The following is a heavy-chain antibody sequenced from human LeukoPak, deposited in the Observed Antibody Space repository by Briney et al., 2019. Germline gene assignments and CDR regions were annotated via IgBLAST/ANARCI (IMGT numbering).Heavy chain of an antibody. D-gene: IGHD1-26*01. CDR1: TFTFSSYE. Sequence: GGSLRLSCAASTFTFSSYEMIWVRQAPGRGLEWFSYISSRSSTIYYADSVKGRFTISRDNAKKSLYLQMNSLRAEDTAVYYCATDRIVGATYEYWGQGTLVTVSS. V-gene: IGHV3-48*03. CDR3: ATDRIVGATYEY. CDR2: ISSRSSTI. J-gene: IGHJ4*02.